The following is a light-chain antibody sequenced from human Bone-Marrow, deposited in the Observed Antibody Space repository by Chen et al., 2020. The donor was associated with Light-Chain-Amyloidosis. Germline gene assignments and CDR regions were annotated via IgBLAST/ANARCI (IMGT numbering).Light chain of an antibody. CDR2: RDT. J-gene: IGLJ2*01. V-gene: IGLV3-25*03. CDR3: QSADSSGTYEVI. CDR1: DLPTKY. Sequence: SYKLTQPPSASLPPGQTARITCSGDDLPTKYAYWYQQKPGQAPVLVIHRDTERPSGISGRFSGSSSGTTATLTISGVQAEDEADYHCQSADSSGTYEVIFGGGTKLTVL.